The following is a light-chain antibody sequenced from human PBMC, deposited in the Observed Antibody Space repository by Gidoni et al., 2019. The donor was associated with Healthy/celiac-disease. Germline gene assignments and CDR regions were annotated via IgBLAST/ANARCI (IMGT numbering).Light chain of an antibody. CDR1: QSISRY. J-gene: IGKJ2*01. CDR2: AAS. CDR3: QQSYSTLL. Sequence: DSQMTQSPSSLSASVGDRVTITCRASQSISRYLNWYQQKPGKAPKLLIYAASSLQSGVPSRFSGRGSGTDFTLTISSLQPEDFAPYYCQQSYSTLLFXQXTKLEIK. V-gene: IGKV1-39*01.